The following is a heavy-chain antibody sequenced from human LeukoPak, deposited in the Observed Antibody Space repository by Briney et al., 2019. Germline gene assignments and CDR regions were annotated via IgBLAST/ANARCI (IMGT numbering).Heavy chain of an antibody. D-gene: IGHD4-23*01. V-gene: IGHV3-66*01. Sequence: PGGSLRLSCTASGVTLSSYAMSWARQAPGKGLEWVSIIYRDGKTFYADSVKGRFTISRDNVENSLYLQMNSLRDEDTAVYYCARVAAGYSVNYFDYWGQGTLVTVSS. J-gene: IGHJ4*02. CDR3: ARVAAGYSVNYFDY. CDR1: GVTLSSYA. CDR2: IYRDGKT.